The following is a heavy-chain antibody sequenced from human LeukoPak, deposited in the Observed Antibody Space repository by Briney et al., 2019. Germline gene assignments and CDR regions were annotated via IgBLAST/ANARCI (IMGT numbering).Heavy chain of an antibody. CDR1: GFTFGDYG. V-gene: IGHV3-49*04. CDR2: IRSKASGGTT. Sequence: GGSLRLSCTVSGFTFGDYGMSWVRQAPGQGLEWVGFIRSKASGGTTEYAASARGRFTISRDDSKSIAYLQMNSLKTEDTAVYYCTRGGSWKGWFDPWGQGTLVTVSS. CDR3: TRGGSWKGWFDP. J-gene: IGHJ5*02. D-gene: IGHD6-6*01.